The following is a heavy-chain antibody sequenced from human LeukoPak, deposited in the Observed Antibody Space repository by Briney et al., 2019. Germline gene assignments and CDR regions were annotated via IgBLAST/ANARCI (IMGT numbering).Heavy chain of an antibody. Sequence: SETLSLTCTVSGGSIGSYYWSWIRQPAGKGLEWIGRIYTSGSTNYNPSLKSRVTMSVDTSKNQFSLKLSSVTAADTAVYYCARDGGVDYDILTGYYNVRGGFDYWGQGTLVTVSS. CDR2: IYTSGST. CDR1: GGSIGSYY. J-gene: IGHJ4*02. D-gene: IGHD3-9*01. CDR3: ARDGGVDYDILTGYYNVRGGFDY. V-gene: IGHV4-4*07.